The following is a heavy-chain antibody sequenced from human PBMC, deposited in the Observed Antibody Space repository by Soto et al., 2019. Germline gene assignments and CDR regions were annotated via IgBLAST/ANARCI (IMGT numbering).Heavy chain of an antibody. CDR2: IFPSGDS. CDR1: GGSISSLY. Sequence: QVLLQESGPGLVKPSETLSLTCTVSGGSISSLYWAWIRQPAGKGLEWIGRIFPSGDSNYNPSLTSRVSMSLDTSKNQFSLTVSYVTAADTAVYYCARASRCKSEYECFAWRDFWGQGIPVTVSS. CDR3: ARASRCKSEYECFAWRDF. J-gene: IGHJ4*02. V-gene: IGHV4-4*07. D-gene: IGHD6-6*01.